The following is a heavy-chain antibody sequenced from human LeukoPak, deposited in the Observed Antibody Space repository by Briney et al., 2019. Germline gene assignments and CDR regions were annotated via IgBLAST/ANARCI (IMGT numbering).Heavy chain of an antibody. Sequence: ASVKVSCKASGYTFTSYGISWVRQAPGQGLEWMGWISAYNGNTNYAQKLQGRVTMTTDTSTSTAYMELRSLRSDDTAVYYCASGLRGGYNSHRFDYWGQGTLVTVSS. CDR2: ISAYNGNT. CDR1: GYTFTSYG. V-gene: IGHV1-18*01. CDR3: ASGLRGGYNSHRFDY. D-gene: IGHD5-24*01. J-gene: IGHJ4*02.